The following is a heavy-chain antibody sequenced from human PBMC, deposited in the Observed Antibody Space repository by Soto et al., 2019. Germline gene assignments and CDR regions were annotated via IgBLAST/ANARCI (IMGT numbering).Heavy chain of an antibody. V-gene: IGHV3-15*01. D-gene: IGHD6-19*01. CDR2: IKSESDSGAA. J-gene: IGHJ6*02. Sequence: GGSLRLSCAASGFTFSHAWMSWVRQAPGKGLEWVGRIKSESDSGAADTAAPVKGRFTISRDDSKNTLYLHMNSLKTEDTGVYYCATPLPSVTTAGRDPFYYYGMDVWGQGTTVTVSS. CDR3: ATPLPSVTTAGRDPFYYYGMDV. CDR1: GFTFSHAW.